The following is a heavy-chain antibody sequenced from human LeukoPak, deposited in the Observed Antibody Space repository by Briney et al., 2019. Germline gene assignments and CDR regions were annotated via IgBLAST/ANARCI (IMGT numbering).Heavy chain of an antibody. CDR3: AREQRPGIAAAGTD. CDR2: ISSSSSYI. V-gene: IGHV3-21*01. CDR1: GFTFSSYS. J-gene: IGHJ4*02. Sequence: GGSLRLSCAASGFTFSSYSMNWVRQAPGKGLEWVSSISSSSSYIYYADSVKGRFTISRDNAKNSLYLEMNSLRAEDTAVYYCAREQRPGIAAAGTDWGQGTLVTVSS. D-gene: IGHD6-13*01.